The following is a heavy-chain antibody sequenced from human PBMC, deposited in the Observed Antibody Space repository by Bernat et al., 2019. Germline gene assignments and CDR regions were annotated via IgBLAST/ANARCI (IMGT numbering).Heavy chain of an antibody. CDR1: GFTFSDSG. Sequence: DVQLMESGGDLVQPGGSMRLSCAASGFTFSDSGMSWVRLPPGKGLEWVSTISSDGENTHYAGSVQGRFTISRDNSQSTLYLQMDSLRAEDAAIYYCAKVSAPYLYYWGQGALVTVSS. V-gene: IGHV3-23*01. D-gene: IGHD3-10*01. CDR3: AKVSAPYLYY. CDR2: ISSDGENT. J-gene: IGHJ4*02.